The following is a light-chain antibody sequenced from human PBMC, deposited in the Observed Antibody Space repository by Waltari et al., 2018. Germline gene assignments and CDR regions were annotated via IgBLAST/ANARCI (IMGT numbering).Light chain of an antibody. CDR3: QVWDTSRDHWV. J-gene: IGLJ3*02. CDR1: AIGRTR. V-gene: IGLV3-21*03. Sequence: SYVLAQPPSVSVAPGKTARITCGGDAIGRTRLHWYQTRSCQAPVLVIYDEIDRPSGIPDRFSGSNSGDTATLTITRVAAGDEADYYCQVWDTSRDHWVFGGGTKLTVL. CDR2: DEI.